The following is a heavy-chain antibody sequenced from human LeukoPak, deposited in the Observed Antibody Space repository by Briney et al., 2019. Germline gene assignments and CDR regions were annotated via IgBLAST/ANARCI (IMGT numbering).Heavy chain of an antibody. Sequence: ASVKVSCKASGGTFISYAISWVRQAPGQGLEWMGGIIPIFGTANYAQKFQGRVTITADESTSTAYMELSSLRSEDTAVYYCAREYYYGSGSYSRYYYYYGMDVWGQGTTVTVSS. CDR3: AREYYYGSGSYSRYYYYYGMDV. CDR1: GGTFISYA. CDR2: IIPIFGTA. D-gene: IGHD3-10*01. V-gene: IGHV1-69*13. J-gene: IGHJ6*02.